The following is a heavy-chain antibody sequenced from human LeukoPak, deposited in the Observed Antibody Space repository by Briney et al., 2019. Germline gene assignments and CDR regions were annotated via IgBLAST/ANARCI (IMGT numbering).Heavy chain of an antibody. Sequence: SETLSLTCTVSGDSISSYYWSWIRQPPGRGLEWIGYMYYSGSTNYNPFLKSRVTMSMGTSKDQFSLKLSSVTAADTAVYYCARVRYSSSGKYYFDYWGQGTLVTVSS. CDR2: MYYSGST. D-gene: IGHD6-13*01. J-gene: IGHJ4*02. V-gene: IGHV4-59*01. CDR3: ARVRYSSSGKYYFDY. CDR1: GDSISSYY.